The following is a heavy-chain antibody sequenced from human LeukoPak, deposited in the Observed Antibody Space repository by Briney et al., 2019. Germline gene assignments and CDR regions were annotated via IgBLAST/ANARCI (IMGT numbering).Heavy chain of an antibody. CDR3: ATPSGYFYY. J-gene: IGHJ4*02. Sequence: GASVKVSCKASAYTFTDYYVHWVRQAPGQGLEWMGRINPSSGDTNYAQNFQGRVTMTRDTSISTDYMELSRLRSDDTAVYYCATPSGYFYYWGQGTLVTVSS. CDR2: INPSSGDT. CDR1: AYTFTDYY. V-gene: IGHV1-2*06. D-gene: IGHD1-26*01.